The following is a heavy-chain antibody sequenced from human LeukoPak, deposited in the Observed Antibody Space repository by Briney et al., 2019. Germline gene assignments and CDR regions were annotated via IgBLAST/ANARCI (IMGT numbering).Heavy chain of an antibody. Sequence: GGSLRLSCAASGFTFSNYAMSWVRQAPGKGLEWVSAISGSGTYTYYADSVKGRFTISRDNSRNTLHLQMNSLRAEDTAVYYCAKDSSSSGFSAACNFDYWGQGTLVTVSS. J-gene: IGHJ4*02. D-gene: IGHD6-19*01. CDR3: AKDSSSSGFSAACNFDY. V-gene: IGHV3-23*01. CDR1: GFTFSNYA. CDR2: ISGSGTYT.